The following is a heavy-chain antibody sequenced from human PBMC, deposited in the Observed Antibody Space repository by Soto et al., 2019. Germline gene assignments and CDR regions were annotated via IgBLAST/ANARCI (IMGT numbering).Heavy chain of an antibody. J-gene: IGHJ4*02. V-gene: IGHV4-59*08. CDR1: GGSISSYY. CDR2: IYYSGTT. D-gene: IGHD1-1*01. CDR3: ARRYGYCFDY. Sequence: QVQLQESGPGLVKPSETLSLTCTVSGGSISSYYWSWIRQPPGKGLEWIGYIYYSGTTNYNPSLKSRVTISVDTSKNQLSVKLSSVTAAVTAVYDCARRYGYCFDYWGQGTLVTVSS.